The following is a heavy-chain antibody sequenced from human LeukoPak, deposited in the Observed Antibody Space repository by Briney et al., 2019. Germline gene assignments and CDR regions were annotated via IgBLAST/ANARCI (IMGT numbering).Heavy chain of an antibody. CDR3: ARDHRDYYFDY. Sequence: GGSLRLSCAASGFTFSSYSMNWVRQAPGKGLEWVSSISSSSSYIYYADSVKGRFTISRDNAKNSLYPQMNSLRAEDTAVYYCARDHRDYYFDYWGQGTLVTVSS. V-gene: IGHV3-21*01. CDR2: ISSSSSYI. J-gene: IGHJ4*02. CDR1: GFTFSSYS.